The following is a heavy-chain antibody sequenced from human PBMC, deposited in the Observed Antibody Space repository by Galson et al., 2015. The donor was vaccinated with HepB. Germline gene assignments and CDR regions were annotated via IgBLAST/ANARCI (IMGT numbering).Heavy chain of an antibody. Sequence: SVKVSCKASGYTFTSYGISWVRQAPGQGLEWMGWISAYNGNTNYAQKLQGRVTMTTDTSTSTAYMELRGLRSDDTAVYYCARDSSGSYNYYYYYGMDVWGQGTTVTVSS. J-gene: IGHJ6*02. CDR1: GYTFTSYG. CDR3: ARDSSGSYNYYYYYGMDV. D-gene: IGHD1-26*01. V-gene: IGHV1-18*01. CDR2: ISAYNGNT.